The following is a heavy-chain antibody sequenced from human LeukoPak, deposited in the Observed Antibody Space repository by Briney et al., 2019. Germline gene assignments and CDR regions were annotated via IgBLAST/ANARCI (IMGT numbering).Heavy chain of an antibody. V-gene: IGHV3-15*01. J-gene: IGHJ4*02. CDR1: GFTFSNAW. D-gene: IGHD3-9*01. Sequence: GGSLRLSCAASGFTFSNAWMSWVRQAPGKGLEWVGRIKSKTDGGTTDYAAPVKGRFTISRDDSKNTLYLQMNNLKTEDTAVYYCTTLANYDILTIDYWGQGTLVTVSS. CDR2: IKSKTDGGTT. CDR3: TTLANYDILTIDY.